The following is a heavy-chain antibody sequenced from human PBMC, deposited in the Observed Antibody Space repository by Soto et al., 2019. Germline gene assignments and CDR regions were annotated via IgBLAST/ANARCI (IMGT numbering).Heavy chain of an antibody. V-gene: IGHV3-53*02. J-gene: IGHJ3*02. D-gene: IGHD3-10*01. Sequence: EVQLVETGGGLIQPGGSLRLSCAASGFTVSSNYMSWVRQAPGKGLEWVSIIYRGGSTYYAESVKGRFTISRDNSKNTLYLQMNSLRAEDTAVYYCAGDRDRGAFDIWGQGTMVTVPS. CDR3: AGDRDRGAFDI. CDR1: GFTVSSNY. CDR2: IYRGGST.